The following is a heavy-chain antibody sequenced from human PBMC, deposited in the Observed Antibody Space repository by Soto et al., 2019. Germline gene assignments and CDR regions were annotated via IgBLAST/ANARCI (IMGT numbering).Heavy chain of an antibody. J-gene: IGHJ4*02. D-gene: IGHD5-12*01. V-gene: IGHV1-2*02. Sequence: QVQLVQSGSEVKKPGASVQVSCKASGYTFIDYYMHWVRQAPGQGLEWMGWMNPYSGGTKFAQKFQGRVTMTRDTSIRIAYMELSRLRYDDTAVYYCARGGNSGYYYEWGQGTLVTVSS. CDR3: ARGGNSGYYYE. CDR1: GYTFIDYY. CDR2: MNPYSGGT.